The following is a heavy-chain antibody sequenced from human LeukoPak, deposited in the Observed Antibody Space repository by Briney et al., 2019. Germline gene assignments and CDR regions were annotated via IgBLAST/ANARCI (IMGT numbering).Heavy chain of an antibody. CDR1: GYTFTSYG. V-gene: IGHV1-18*01. Sequence: ASVKVSCKASGYTFTSYGISWVRQAPGQGLEWMGWISAYNGNTNYAQKLQGRVTMTTDTSTSTAYMELRSLRSDDTAAYYCARVLAAAGTFDYWGQGTLVTVSS. J-gene: IGHJ4*02. CDR3: ARVLAAAGTFDY. CDR2: ISAYNGNT. D-gene: IGHD6-13*01.